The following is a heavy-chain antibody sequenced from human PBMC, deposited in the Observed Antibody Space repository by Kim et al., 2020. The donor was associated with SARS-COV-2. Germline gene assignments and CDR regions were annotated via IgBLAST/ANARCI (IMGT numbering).Heavy chain of an antibody. CDR1: GGSVSSGSYY. J-gene: IGHJ4*02. CDR2: IYYGGST. D-gene: IGHD6-13*01. V-gene: IGHV4-61*01. Sequence: SETLSLTCTVSGGSVSSGSYYWSWIRQPPGKGLEWIGYIYYGGSTNYNPSLKSRVTISVDTSKNQFSLKLSSVTAADTAVYYCARRYSRRLDYWGQGTLVTVSS. CDR3: ARRYSRRLDY.